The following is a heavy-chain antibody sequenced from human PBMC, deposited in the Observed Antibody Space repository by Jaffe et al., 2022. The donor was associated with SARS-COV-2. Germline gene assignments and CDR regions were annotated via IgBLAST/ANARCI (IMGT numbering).Heavy chain of an antibody. J-gene: IGHJ6*02. CDR2: INSDGSST. Sequence: EVQLVESGGGLVQPGGSLRLSCAASGFTFSSYWMHWVRQAPGKGLVWVSRINSDGSSTSYADSVKGRFTISRDNAKNTLYLQMNSLRAEDTAVYYCARSYHFFNGYIVYYYGMDVWGQGTTVTVSS. CDR3: ARSYHFFNGYIVYYYGMDV. CDR1: GFTFSSYW. V-gene: IGHV3-74*01. D-gene: IGHD3-3*02.